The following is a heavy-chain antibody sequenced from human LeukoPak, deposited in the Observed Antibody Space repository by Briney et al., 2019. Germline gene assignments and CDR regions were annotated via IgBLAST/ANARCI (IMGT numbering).Heavy chain of an antibody. CDR1: GGSISGGGYS. CDR2: IYHSGST. J-gene: IGHJ4*02. D-gene: IGHD4-17*01. CDR3: ARVAPDYGDCFDY. Sequence: PSETLSLTCAVSGGSISGGGYSWSWIRQPPGTGLEWIGYIYHSGSTYYNPSLKSRVTISVDRSKNQFSLKLSSVTAADTAVYYCARVAPDYGDCFDYWGQGTLVTVSS. V-gene: IGHV4-30-2*01.